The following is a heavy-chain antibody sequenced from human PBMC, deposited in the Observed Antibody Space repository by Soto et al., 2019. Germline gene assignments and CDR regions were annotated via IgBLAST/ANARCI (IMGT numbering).Heavy chain of an antibody. Sequence: SETLSLTCTVSGGSISSYYWSWIRQPPGKGLEWIGYIYYSGSTNYNPSLKSRVTISVDTPKNQFSLKLSSVTAADTAVYYCARGMAEEQIFYFFDYWGQGALVTVS. CDR2: IYYSGST. D-gene: IGHD3-9*01. CDR1: GGSISSYY. V-gene: IGHV4-59*01. J-gene: IGHJ4*02. CDR3: ARGMAEEQIFYFFDY.